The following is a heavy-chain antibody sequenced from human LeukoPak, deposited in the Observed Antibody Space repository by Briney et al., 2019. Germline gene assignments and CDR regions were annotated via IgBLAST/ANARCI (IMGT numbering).Heavy chain of an antibody. CDR3: ARSSYYDTLTGYYFFDY. CDR1: GFTFSTYS. V-gene: IGHV3-48*04. J-gene: IGHJ4*02. CDR2: ISSSGTTI. Sequence: GGSLRLSCVASGFTFSTYSINWVRQAPGKGLEWVSYISSSGTTIYYADSLKGRFAISRDNAENSLYLQMNSLRAEDTAVYYCARSSYYDTLTGYYFFDYWGQGTLVTVSS. D-gene: IGHD3-9*01.